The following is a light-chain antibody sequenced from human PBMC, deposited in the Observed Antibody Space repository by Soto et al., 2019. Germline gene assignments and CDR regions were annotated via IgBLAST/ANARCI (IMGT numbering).Light chain of an antibody. CDR1: SSDVGGYNY. V-gene: IGLV2-14*01. CDR2: EVS. J-gene: IGLJ1*01. Sequence: QSVLTQPASVSGSPAQSIAISCTGTSSDVGGYNYVSWYQHLPGKAPKLLISEVSNRPSGVSHRFSGSKSGNTASLTISGLQAEDEADYYCSSYRTGGPFVFGTGTKVTVL. CDR3: SSYRTGGPFV.